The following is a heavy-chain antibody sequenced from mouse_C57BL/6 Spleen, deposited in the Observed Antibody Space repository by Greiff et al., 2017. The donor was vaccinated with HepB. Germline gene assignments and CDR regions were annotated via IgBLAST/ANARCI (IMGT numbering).Heavy chain of an antibody. V-gene: IGHV1-69*01. CDR3: ARWGVVATHWYFDV. CDR2: IDPSDSYT. Sequence: VKLQQPGAELVMPGASVKLSCKASGYTFTSYWMHWVKQRPGQRLEWIGEIDPSDSYTNYNQKFKGKSTLTVDKSSSTAYMQLSSLTSEDSAVYYCARWGVVATHWYFDVWGTGTTVTVSS. J-gene: IGHJ1*03. D-gene: IGHD1-1*01. CDR1: GYTFTSYW.